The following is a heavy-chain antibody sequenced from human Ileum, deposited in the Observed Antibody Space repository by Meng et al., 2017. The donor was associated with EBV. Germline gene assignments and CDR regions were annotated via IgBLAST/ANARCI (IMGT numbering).Heavy chain of an antibody. V-gene: IGHV1-3*01. J-gene: IGHJ4*02. CDR3: VRGPPVGVPGPGDY. CDR1: GYDVTSYI. Sequence: QVPLVQSGAEVTIPGASVKVSCKAYGYDVTSYILHWVRQAPGKGLEWMGWINVGVGYTKYSQKFQGRVTISSDTSATTGYMELSSLRSEDTAVYYCVRGPPVGVPGPGDYWGQGTLVTVSS. CDR2: INVGVGYT. D-gene: IGHD2-21*01.